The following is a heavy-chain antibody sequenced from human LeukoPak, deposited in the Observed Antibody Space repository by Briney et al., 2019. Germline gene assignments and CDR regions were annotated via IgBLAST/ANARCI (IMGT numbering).Heavy chain of an antibody. D-gene: IGHD4-11*01. CDR3: ARQGGEDDYSNYEFDY. Sequence: GESLKISCKGSGYSFTSYWIGWVRQMPGKGLEWMGLIYPGDSDTRYSPSFQGQVTISADKSISTAYLQWSSLKASDTAMYYCARQGGEDDYSNYEFDYWGQGTLVTVSS. CDR2: IYPGDSDT. J-gene: IGHJ4*02. V-gene: IGHV5-51*01. CDR1: GYSFTSYW.